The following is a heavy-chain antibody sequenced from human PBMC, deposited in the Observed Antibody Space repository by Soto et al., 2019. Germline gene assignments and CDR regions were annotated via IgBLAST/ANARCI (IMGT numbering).Heavy chain of an antibody. V-gene: IGHV3-30-3*01. CDR3: ARDVQKYSSGWYFDY. D-gene: IGHD6-19*01. CDR2: ISYDGSNK. Sequence: GGSLRLSCAASGFTFSSYAMHWVRQAPGKGLEWVAVISYDGSNKYYADSVKGRFTISRDNSKNTLYLQMNSLRAEDTAVYYCARDVQKYSSGWYFDYWGQGTLVTVSS. CDR1: GFTFSSYA. J-gene: IGHJ4*02.